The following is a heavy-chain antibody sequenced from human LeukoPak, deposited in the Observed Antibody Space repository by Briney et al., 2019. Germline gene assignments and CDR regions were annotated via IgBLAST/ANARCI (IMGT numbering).Heavy chain of an antibody. J-gene: IGHJ4*02. CDR1: GFSLSPSGVG. Sequence: SGPTLVNPTQTLTLTCTFSGFSLSPSGVGVGWIRQPPGKALEWLALIYWNDGKRYSPSLKSRLTITKDTSKNQVVLTMTNMDPVDTATYYCAHRRYDYVWGSSCDYWGQGTLVTVSS. V-gene: IGHV2-5*01. CDR3: AHRRYDYVWGSSCDY. D-gene: IGHD3-16*01. CDR2: IYWNDGK.